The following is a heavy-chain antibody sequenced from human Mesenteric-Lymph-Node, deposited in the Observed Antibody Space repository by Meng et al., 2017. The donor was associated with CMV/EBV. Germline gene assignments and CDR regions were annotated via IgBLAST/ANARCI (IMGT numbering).Heavy chain of an antibody. V-gene: IGHV4-59*11. D-gene: IGHD2-2*01. CDR1: GYSITSGHY. CDR2: IYYSGST. J-gene: IGHJ6*02. CDR3: ARGGVVVPAAPYYYYGMDV. Sequence: SETLSLTCTAFGYSITSGHYWGWIRQPPGKGLEWIGYIYYSGSTNYNPSLKSRVTISVDTSKNQFSLKLSSVTAADTAVYYCARGGVVVPAAPYYYYGMDVWGQGTTVTVSS.